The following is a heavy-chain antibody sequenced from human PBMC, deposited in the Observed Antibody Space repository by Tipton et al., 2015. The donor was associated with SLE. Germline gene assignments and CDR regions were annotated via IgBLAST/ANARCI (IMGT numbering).Heavy chain of an antibody. CDR1: GFTFDDYA. CDR3: ARDTYYYDSSGYYSYYYYYGMDV. CDR2: ISWNSGNI. Sequence: SLRLSCAASGFTFDDYAMHWVRQAPGKGLEWVSGISWNSGNIDYADSVKGRFTISRDNAKNSLYLQMNSLRAEDTAVHYCARDTYYYDSSGYYSYYYYYGMDVWGQGTTVTVSS. V-gene: IGHV3-9*01. J-gene: IGHJ6*02. D-gene: IGHD3-22*01.